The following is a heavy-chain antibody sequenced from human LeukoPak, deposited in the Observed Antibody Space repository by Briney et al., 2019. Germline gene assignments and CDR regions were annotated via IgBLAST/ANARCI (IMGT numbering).Heavy chain of an antibody. D-gene: IGHD3-10*01. CDR3: ARQWGSFYGPGRLTINYYYYMDV. J-gene: IGHJ6*03. V-gene: IGHV4-39*01. Sequence: ASETLSLTCTVSGGSISSSSYYWGWIRQPPGKGLEWIGSIYYSGSTYYNPSLKSRVTISVDTSKNQFSLKLSSVTAADTAVYYCARQWGSFYGPGRLTINYYYYMDVWGKGTTVTISS. CDR1: GGSISSSSYY. CDR2: IYYSGST.